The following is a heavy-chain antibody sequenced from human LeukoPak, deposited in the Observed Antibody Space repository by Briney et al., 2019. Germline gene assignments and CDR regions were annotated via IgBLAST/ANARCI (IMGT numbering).Heavy chain of an antibody. CDR3: ARVKYYDYVWGSFDY. Sequence: SETLSLTCTVSGGSISSYYWSWIRQPPGKGLEWIGYIYYSGSTNYNPSLKSRVTISVDTSKNQISLKLSSVTAADTAVYYCARVKYYDYVWGSFDYWGQRTLVTVSS. J-gene: IGHJ4*02. V-gene: IGHV4-59*01. CDR1: GGSISSYY. D-gene: IGHD3-16*01. CDR2: IYYSGST.